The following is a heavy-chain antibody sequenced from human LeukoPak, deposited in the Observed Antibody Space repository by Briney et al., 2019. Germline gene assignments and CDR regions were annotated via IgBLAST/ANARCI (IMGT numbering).Heavy chain of an antibody. CDR3: ARATQWFGEFLDV. J-gene: IGHJ4*02. D-gene: IGHD3-10*01. CDR1: GGSISSYY. V-gene: IGHV4-59*01. CDR2: IYYSGST. Sequence: PSETLSLTCTVSGGSISSYYWSWIRQPPGKGLEWIGYIYYSGSTNYNPSLKGRVTISVDTSKNQFSLKLSSVTAADTAVYYCARATQWFGEFLDVWGQRTLVTVSS.